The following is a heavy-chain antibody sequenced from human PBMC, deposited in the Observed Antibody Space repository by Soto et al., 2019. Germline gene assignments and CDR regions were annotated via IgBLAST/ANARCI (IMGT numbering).Heavy chain of an antibody. J-gene: IGHJ4*02. Sequence: ASVKVSCKASGYTFTSYGISCVRQAPGQGLEWMGWISAYNGNTNYAQKLQGRVTMTTDTSTSTAYMELRSLRSDDTAVYYCARGCSSTSCYAHFDYWGQGTLVTVSS. CDR2: ISAYNGNT. CDR3: ARGCSSTSCYAHFDY. V-gene: IGHV1-18*01. CDR1: GYTFTSYG. D-gene: IGHD2-2*01.